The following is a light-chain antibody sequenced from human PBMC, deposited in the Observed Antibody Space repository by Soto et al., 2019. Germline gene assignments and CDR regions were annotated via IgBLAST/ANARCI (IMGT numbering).Light chain of an antibody. V-gene: IGLV4-69*01. CDR2: INYDGTH. J-gene: IGLJ3*02. CDR3: QSLGTGIQV. CDR1: SGYSTYA. Sequence: QLVLTQSRSASASLGASVKLTCTRSSGYSTYAIAWHQQQSEKGPRFLMKINYDGTHSKGDGFFDRFSGSSSGAERHLTISSLQSEDEADYYCQSLGTGIQVFGGGTKLTVL.